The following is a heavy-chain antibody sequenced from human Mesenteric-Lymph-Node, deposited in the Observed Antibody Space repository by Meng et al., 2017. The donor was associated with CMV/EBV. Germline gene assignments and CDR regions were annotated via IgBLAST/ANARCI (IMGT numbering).Heavy chain of an antibody. Sequence: LSLTCAASGFTFSSYGMHWVRQAPGKGLEWVAFIRYDGSNKYYADSVKGRFTISRDNSKNTLYLQMNSLRAEDTAVYYCAKDLQQLVDYYYYGMDVWGQGTTVTVSS. J-gene: IGHJ6*02. CDR3: AKDLQQLVDYYYYGMDV. V-gene: IGHV3-30*02. CDR2: IRYDGSNK. CDR1: GFTFSSYG. D-gene: IGHD6-13*01.